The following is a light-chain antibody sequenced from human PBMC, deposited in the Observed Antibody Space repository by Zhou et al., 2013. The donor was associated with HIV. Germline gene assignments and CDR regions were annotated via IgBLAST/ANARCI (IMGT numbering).Light chain of an antibody. J-gene: IGKJ4*01. CDR3: QQFNSFFPT. CDR2: DAS. Sequence: AIHLTQSPSSLSASVRDRVNITCRASQGIASSLAWYQQKPGNPPKLLLYDASTLQSDVPSRFTGTGSGTDFTLTISSLQPDDSGTYYCQQFNSFFPTFGGGTKIEIK. V-gene: IGKV1-13*02. CDR1: QGIASS.